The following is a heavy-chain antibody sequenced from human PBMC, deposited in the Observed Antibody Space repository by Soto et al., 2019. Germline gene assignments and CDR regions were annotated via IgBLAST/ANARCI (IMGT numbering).Heavy chain of an antibody. D-gene: IGHD1-26*01. CDR2: INAGNGNT. CDR3: ARETRKYSGSYHTSPFDY. V-gene: IGHV1-3*01. J-gene: IGHJ4*02. CDR1: GYTFTSYA. Sequence: GASVKVSCKASGYTFTSYAMHWVRQAPGQRLEWMGWINAGNGNTKYSQKFQGRVTITRDTSASTAYMELSSLRSEDTAVYYCARETRKYSGSYHTSPFDYWGQGTLVTV.